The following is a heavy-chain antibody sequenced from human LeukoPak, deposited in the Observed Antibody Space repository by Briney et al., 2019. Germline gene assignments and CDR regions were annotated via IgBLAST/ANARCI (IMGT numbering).Heavy chain of an antibody. CDR2: ISYDGTKQ. CDR3: ARGVHALGY. V-gene: IGHV3-30-3*01. Sequence: GGSLRLSCEASGFTFTNYPMFWVRLAPAKGLEWVSSISYDGTKQNYTNSVKGRFTISRDNSRNMLFLQMNSLRPEDTAVYYCARGVHALGYWGQGALVIVSS. CDR1: GFTFTNYP. J-gene: IGHJ4*02. D-gene: IGHD2-2*01.